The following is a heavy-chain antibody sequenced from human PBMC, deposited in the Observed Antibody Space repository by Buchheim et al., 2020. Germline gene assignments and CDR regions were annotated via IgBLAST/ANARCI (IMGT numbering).Heavy chain of an antibody. CDR3: ARTHIVVVVAATHLGPIGAFDI. D-gene: IGHD2-15*01. V-gene: IGHV4-31*03. J-gene: IGHJ3*02. CDR2: IYYSGST. CDR1: GGSISSGGYY. Sequence: QVQLQESGPGLVKPSQTLSLTCTVSGGSISSGGYYWSWIRQHSGKGLEWIGYIYYSGSTYYNPSLKSRVTISVDTSKNQFSLKLSSVTAADTAVYYCARTHIVVVVAATHLGPIGAFDIWGQGT.